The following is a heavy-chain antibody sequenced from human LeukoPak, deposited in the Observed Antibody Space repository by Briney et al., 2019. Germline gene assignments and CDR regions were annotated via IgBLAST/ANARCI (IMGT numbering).Heavy chain of an antibody. V-gene: IGHV3-33*01. J-gene: IGHJ4*02. D-gene: IGHD2-2*01. CDR3: ARDAATSVGMPHY. CDR2: IWSDGSTK. CDR1: GFTFSSYG. Sequence: PGRSLRLSCVASGFTFSSYGMHCVRQAPGKGLEWVAIIWSDGSTKYYVGSVKGRFTISRDSSKSTLYLQMNSLRAEDTAVYYCARDAATSVGMPHYWGQGTVVTVSS.